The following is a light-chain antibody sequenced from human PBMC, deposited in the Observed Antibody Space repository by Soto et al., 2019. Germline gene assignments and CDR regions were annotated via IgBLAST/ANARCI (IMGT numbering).Light chain of an antibody. CDR2: QVS. CDR1: SSDVGNYNY. Sequence: QSALTQPASVSGSPGQSITISCTGTSSDVGNYNYVSWYQQHPGKAPKLMIYQVSNRPSGVSTRFSGSKSGNTASLTISGLQAEDEADYYCSSYTTSTTVVFGGGTKVTVL. J-gene: IGLJ2*01. CDR3: SSYTTSTTVV. V-gene: IGLV2-14*01.